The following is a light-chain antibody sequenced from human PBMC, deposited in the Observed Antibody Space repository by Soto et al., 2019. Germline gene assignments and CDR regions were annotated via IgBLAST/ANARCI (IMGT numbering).Light chain of an antibody. V-gene: IGKV1-5*01. CDR2: DAS. CDR1: QSISSW. J-gene: IGKJ5*01. Sequence: DIQMTQSPSTLSASVGDRVTITCRASQSISSWLAWYQQKPGKAPKLLIYDASSLKSGVPSRFSGSGSGTEFTLTISSLQPEDFATYYCQQHGQWPITFGQGTRLEIK. CDR3: QQHGQWPIT.